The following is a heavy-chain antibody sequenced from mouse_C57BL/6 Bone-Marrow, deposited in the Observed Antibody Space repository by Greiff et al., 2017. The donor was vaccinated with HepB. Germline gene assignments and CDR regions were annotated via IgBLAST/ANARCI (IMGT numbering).Heavy chain of an antibody. CDR2: IWTGGGT. CDR1: GFSLTSYA. CDR3: ARIIGDYGSRGLWYFDV. J-gene: IGHJ1*03. V-gene: IGHV2-9-1*01. D-gene: IGHD1-1*01. Sequence: VKVVESGPGLVAPSQSLSITCTVSGFSLTSYAISWVRQPPGKGLEWLGVIWTGGGTNYNSALKSRLSISKDNSKSQVFLKMNSLQTDDTARYYCARIIGDYGSRGLWYFDVWGTGTTVTVSS.